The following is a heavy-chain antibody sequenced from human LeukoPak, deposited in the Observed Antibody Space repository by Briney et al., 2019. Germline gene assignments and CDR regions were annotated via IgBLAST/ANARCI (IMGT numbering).Heavy chain of an antibody. D-gene: IGHD4-17*01. CDR1: GFTFSSYA. CDR3: AKPSPYDYGDPRISFDY. Sequence: GGSLRLSCAASGFTFSSYAMSWVRQAPGKGLEWVSAISGSGGSTYYADSVKGRFTISRDNSKNTLYLQMNSLRAEDTGVYYCAKPSPYDYGDPRISFDYWGQGTLVTVSS. CDR2: ISGSGGST. V-gene: IGHV3-23*01. J-gene: IGHJ4*02.